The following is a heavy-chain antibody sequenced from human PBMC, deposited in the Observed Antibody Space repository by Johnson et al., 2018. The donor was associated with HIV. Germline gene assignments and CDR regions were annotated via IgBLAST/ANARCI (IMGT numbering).Heavy chain of an antibody. CDR3: ARDSPGEITMVQGVIGI. CDR1: RITLSSYG. V-gene: IGHV3-13*01. Sequence: VQLVESGGGVVQPGRSLRLSCAASRITLSSYGMHWVRQATGKGLEWVSAIGTAGDTYYPDSVKGRFTISRDNSKNTLYLQMNSLRAEDTAVYYCARDSPGEITMVQGVIGIWGQGTMVTVSS. CDR2: IGTAGDT. J-gene: IGHJ3*02. D-gene: IGHD3-10*01.